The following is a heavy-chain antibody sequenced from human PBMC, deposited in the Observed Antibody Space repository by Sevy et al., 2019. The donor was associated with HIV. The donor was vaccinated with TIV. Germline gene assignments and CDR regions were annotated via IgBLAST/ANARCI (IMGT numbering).Heavy chain of an antibody. CDR3: ATDIVVGRDY. J-gene: IGHJ4*02. CDR1: GYTLTALS. CDR2: FDEDGEI. D-gene: IGHD2-2*01. Sequence: ASVKVSCKVSGYTLTALSMHWVRQAPGKGLERMGGFDEDGEIMYAQKFQGRVTMTEDTSTDTAYMELSSLRSEDTAMYYCATDIVVGRDYWGQGTLVTVSS. V-gene: IGHV1-24*01.